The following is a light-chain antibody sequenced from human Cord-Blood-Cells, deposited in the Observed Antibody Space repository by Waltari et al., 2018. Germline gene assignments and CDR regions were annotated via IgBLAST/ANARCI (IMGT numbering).Light chain of an antibody. V-gene: IGLV2-23*03. CDR2: EGS. CDR3: CSYAGSSTFVV. J-gene: IGLJ2*01. Sequence: SCTGTSSDVGSYNLVSWYQQHPGKAPKLMIYEGSKRPSGVSNRFSGSKSGNTASLTISGLQAEDEADYYCCSYAGSSTFVVFGGGTKLTVL. CDR1: SSDVGSYNL.